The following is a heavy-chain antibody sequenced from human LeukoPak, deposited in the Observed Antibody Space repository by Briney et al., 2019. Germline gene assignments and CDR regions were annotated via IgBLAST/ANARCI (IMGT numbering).Heavy chain of an antibody. J-gene: IGHJ4*02. D-gene: IGHD6-19*01. CDR3: AIPGYSSGWAVDY. CDR1: GGSFSGYY. V-gene: IGHV4-34*01. Sequence: SETLSLTCAVYGGSFSGYYWSWISQPPGKGLEWIGEINHSGSTNYNPSLKSRVTISVDTSKNQFSLKLSSVTAADTAVYYCAIPGYSSGWAVDYWGQGTLVTVSS. CDR2: INHSGST.